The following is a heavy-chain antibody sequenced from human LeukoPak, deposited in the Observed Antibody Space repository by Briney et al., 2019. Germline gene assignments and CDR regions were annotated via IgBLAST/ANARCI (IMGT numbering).Heavy chain of an antibody. D-gene: IGHD3-10*01. J-gene: IGHJ4*02. CDR2: IYHSGST. CDR3: ARDTMVRGVNY. CDR1: GGSVSSSRYY. Sequence: PSETLSLTCPVSGGSVSSSRYYWGWIRQPPGKGLEWIGSIYHSGSTYYNPSLKSRVTISVDTSKNQFSLKLSSVTAADTAVYYCARDTMVRGVNYWGQGTLVTVSS. V-gene: IGHV4-39*07.